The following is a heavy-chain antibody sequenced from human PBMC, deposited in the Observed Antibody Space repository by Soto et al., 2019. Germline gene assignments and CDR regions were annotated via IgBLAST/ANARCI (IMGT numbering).Heavy chain of an antibody. CDR3: ARDPPYYYRSENKVDY. CDR2: IIPILGIA. V-gene: IGHV1-69*08. CDR1: GGTFSSYT. D-gene: IGHD3-10*01. Sequence: QVQLVQSGAEVKKPGSSVKVSCKASGGTFSSYTISWVRQAPGQGLEWMGRIIPILGIANYAQKFQGRVTITADKSTSTAYMELSSLRSEDTAVYYCARDPPYYYRSENKVDYWGQGTLVTVSS. J-gene: IGHJ4*02.